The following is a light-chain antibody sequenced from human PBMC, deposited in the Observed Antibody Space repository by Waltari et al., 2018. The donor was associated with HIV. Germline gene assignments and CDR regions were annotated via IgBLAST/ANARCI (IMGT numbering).Light chain of an antibody. CDR2: LNGDGSH. V-gene: IGLV4-69*01. CDR3: QTWGTGMV. CDR1: SGHSSYA. J-gene: IGLJ2*01. Sequence: QLVLTQSPSASASLGASVKLTCTLSSGHSSYAIAWHQQQPEKGPRYLMKLNGDGSHSTGDGSPDRSSGSSSGAERYLTISSIQSDDAAYYYCQTWGTGMVFGGGTKLTVL.